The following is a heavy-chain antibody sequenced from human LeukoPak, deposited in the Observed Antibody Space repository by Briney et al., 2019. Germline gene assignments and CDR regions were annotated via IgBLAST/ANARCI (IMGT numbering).Heavy chain of an antibody. CDR2: IRYDGSNK. CDR1: GFTFSSYG. Sequence: QPGGSLRLSCAASGFTFSSYGMHWVRQAPGKGLEWVAFIRYDGSNKYYADSVKGRFTISRDNSKNTLYLQMNSLRAEDTAVYYCAKDGYFDCLSNGSFDYWGQGTLVTVSS. CDR3: AKDGYFDCLSNGSFDY. V-gene: IGHV3-30*02. D-gene: IGHD3-9*01. J-gene: IGHJ4*02.